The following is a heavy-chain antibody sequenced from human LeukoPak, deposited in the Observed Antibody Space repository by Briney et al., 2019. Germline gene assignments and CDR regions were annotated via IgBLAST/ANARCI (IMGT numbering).Heavy chain of an antibody. CDR3: ARQYSSPSDYYYYGMDV. V-gene: IGHV5-51*01. J-gene: IGHJ6*02. Sequence: GESLKISCKASGYSFTSYWIGWVRQMPGKGLEWMGIIYPGDSDTRSSPSFQGQVTISADESTSTAYLQWSRLKASDTAMYYCARQYSSPSDYYYYGMDVWGQGTTVTVAS. D-gene: IGHD6-6*01. CDR1: GYSFTSYW. CDR2: IYPGDSDT.